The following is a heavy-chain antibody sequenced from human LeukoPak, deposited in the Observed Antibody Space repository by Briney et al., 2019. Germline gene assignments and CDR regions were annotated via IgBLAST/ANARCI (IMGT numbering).Heavy chain of an antibody. CDR1: GGSISSGSYY. V-gene: IGHV4-61*02. CDR3: ARAVRYSYVYYYMDV. CDR2: IYTSGST. Sequence: SETLSLTCTVSGGSISSGSYYWSWIRQPAGKGLEWIGRIYTSGSTYYNPSLKSRVTISVDTSKNQFSLKLSSVTAADTAVYYCARAVRYSYVYYYMDVWGKGTTVTVSS. D-gene: IGHD5-18*01. J-gene: IGHJ6*03.